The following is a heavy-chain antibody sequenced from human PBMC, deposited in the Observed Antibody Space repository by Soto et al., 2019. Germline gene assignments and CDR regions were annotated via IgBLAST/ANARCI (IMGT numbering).Heavy chain of an antibody. Sequence: QLQLQESGPGLVKPSETLSLTCTVSGGSISSSSYYWGWIRQPPGKGLEWIGSIYYSGSTYYNPSLKSRVTIPVDTSKNQFSLKLSSVTAADTAVYYCARRIAVARSPFDYWGQGTLVTVSS. CDR3: ARRIAVARSPFDY. CDR2: IYYSGST. J-gene: IGHJ4*02. CDR1: GGSISSSSYY. D-gene: IGHD6-19*01. V-gene: IGHV4-39*01.